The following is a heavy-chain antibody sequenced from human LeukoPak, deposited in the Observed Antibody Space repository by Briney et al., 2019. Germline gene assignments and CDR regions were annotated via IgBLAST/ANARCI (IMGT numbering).Heavy chain of an antibody. Sequence: AGGSLRLSCAASGFTFSSYAMHWVRQAPGKGLEWVAVISYDGSNKYYADSVKGRFTISRDNSKNTLYLQMNSLRAEDTAVYYCARGGLAADAFDIWGQGTMVTVSS. D-gene: IGHD6-13*01. J-gene: IGHJ3*02. CDR3: ARGGLAADAFDI. V-gene: IGHV3-30-3*01. CDR2: ISYDGSNK. CDR1: GFTFSSYA.